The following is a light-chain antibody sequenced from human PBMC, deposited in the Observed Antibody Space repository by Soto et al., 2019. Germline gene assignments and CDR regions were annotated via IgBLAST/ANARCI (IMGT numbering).Light chain of an antibody. CDR2: DVN. CDR3: PFWTTSTTMK. V-gene: IGLV2-14*01. CDR1: SSDVGAYNY. J-gene: IGLJ2*01. Sequence: QSALTQPASVSGSPGQSITISCTGTSSDVGAYNYVSWYQQHPGKAPKLMIYDVNIRPSGVSNRFSGSKSGNTASLTISGLQGGDEGGYFRPFWTTSTTMKFGGGTKVTVL.